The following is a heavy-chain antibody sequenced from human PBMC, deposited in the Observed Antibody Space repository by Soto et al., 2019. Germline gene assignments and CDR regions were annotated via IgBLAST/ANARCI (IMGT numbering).Heavy chain of an antibody. Sequence: SETLSLTCTVSGGSISSYYWSWIRQPPGKGLEWIGYIYYGGSTNYNPSLKSRVTISVDTSKNQFSLKLSSVTAADTAVYYCARGAYYYYGMDVWGQGTTVTVSS. J-gene: IGHJ6*02. V-gene: IGHV4-59*01. CDR2: IYYGGST. CDR1: GGSISSYY. CDR3: ARGAYYYYGMDV.